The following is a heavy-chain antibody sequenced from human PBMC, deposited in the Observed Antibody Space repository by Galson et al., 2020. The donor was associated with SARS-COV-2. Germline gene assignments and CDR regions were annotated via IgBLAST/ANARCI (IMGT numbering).Heavy chain of an antibody. CDR3: ARERDGSGWTAAYDY. Sequence: ASVKVSCKASGGTFSSYAISWVRQAPGQGLEWMGGIIPIFGTANYAQEFQGRVTITTDESTSTAYMELSSLRSEDTAVYYCARERDGSGWTAAYDYWGQGTLVTVSS. J-gene: IGHJ4*02. D-gene: IGHD6-19*01. CDR2: IIPIFGTA. CDR1: GGTFSSYA. V-gene: IGHV1-69*05.